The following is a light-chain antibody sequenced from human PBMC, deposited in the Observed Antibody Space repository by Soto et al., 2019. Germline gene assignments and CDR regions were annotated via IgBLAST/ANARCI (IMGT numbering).Light chain of an antibody. J-gene: IGKJ1*01. CDR1: QGVSSY. Sequence: EIVLTQSPATLSLTLGERATLSCRASQGVSSYLAWYQQKPGQAPRLLIYDASNRATGIPARFSGSGSGTDFTLTINSLEPEDFAVYYCQHRRNWPRTLGQGTKVDIK. CDR3: QHRRNWPRT. V-gene: IGKV3-11*01. CDR2: DAS.